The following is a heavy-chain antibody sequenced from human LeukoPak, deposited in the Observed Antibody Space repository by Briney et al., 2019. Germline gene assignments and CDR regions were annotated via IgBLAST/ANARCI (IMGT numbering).Heavy chain of an antibody. V-gene: IGHV3-48*03. CDR2: ISSSGSTI. CDR1: GFTFCSYE. D-gene: IGHD4-17*01. Sequence: GGSLRLSCAASGFTFCSYELNWVRQAPGKGLEWVSYISSSGSTIYYADSVRGRFTISRDNAKNSLYLQMNSLRAEDTAVYYCSRGMTTLDYWGQGTLVTVSS. CDR3: SRGMTTLDY. J-gene: IGHJ4*02.